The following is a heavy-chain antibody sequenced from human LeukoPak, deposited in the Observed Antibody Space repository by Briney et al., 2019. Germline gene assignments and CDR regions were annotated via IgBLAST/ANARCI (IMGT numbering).Heavy chain of an antibody. V-gene: IGHV1-2*02. CDR3: ARPVADTYAPLDY. Sequence: GASVKVSCKASGYTFTGYYMHWVRQAPGQGLEWMGWINPNSGGTNYAQKFQGRVTMTRDTSISTAYMELSRLRAEDTAVYYCARPVADTYAPLDYWGQGTLVTVSS. CDR2: INPNSGGT. J-gene: IGHJ4*02. D-gene: IGHD6-19*01. CDR1: GYTFTGYY.